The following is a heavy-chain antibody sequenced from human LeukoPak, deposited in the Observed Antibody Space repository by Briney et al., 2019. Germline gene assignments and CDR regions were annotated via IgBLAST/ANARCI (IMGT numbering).Heavy chain of an antibody. CDR1: GFTFSSYA. CDR2: ISYDGSNK. V-gene: IGHV3-30-3*01. D-gene: IGHD6-19*01. CDR3: AKNIAVAGTGPGTFDI. Sequence: GRSLRLSCAASGFTFSSYAMHWVRQAPGKGLEWVAVISYDGSNKYYADSVKGRFTISRDNSKNTLYLQMNSLRAEDTAVYYCAKNIAVAGTGPGTFDIWGQGTMVTVSS. J-gene: IGHJ3*02.